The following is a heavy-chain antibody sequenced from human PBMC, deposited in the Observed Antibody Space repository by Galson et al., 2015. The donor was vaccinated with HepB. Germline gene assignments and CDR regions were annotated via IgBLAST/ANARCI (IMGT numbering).Heavy chain of an antibody. CDR1: GGSISSGGYS. CDR3: ARGSFGVVIMGFDY. V-gene: IGHV4-30-2*01. D-gene: IGHD3-3*01. CDR2: IYHSGST. Sequence: TLSLTCAVSGGSISSGGYSWSWIRQPPGKGLEWIGYIYHSGSTYCNPSLKSRVTISVDRSKNQFSLKLSSVTAADTAVYYCARGSFGVVIMGFDYWGQGTLVTVSS. J-gene: IGHJ4*02.